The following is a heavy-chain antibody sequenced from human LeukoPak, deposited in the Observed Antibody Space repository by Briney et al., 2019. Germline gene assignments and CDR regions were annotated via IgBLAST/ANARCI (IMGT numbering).Heavy chain of an antibody. D-gene: IGHD3-9*01. Sequence: KPSETLSLTCTVSGGSMSSFYWGWIRQPPGKGLEWIAYIYHSGDTNYNPSLKSRVTMSVDTSKKQFSLRLSSVTAADTAVYYCARESPLTTGAFGYWGQGTVVTVSS. J-gene: IGHJ4*02. CDR2: IYHSGDT. CDR1: GGSMSSFY. CDR3: ARESPLTTGAFGY. V-gene: IGHV4-59*01.